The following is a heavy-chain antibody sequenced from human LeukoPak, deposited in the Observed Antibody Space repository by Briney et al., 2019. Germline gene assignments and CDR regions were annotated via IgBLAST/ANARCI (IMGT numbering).Heavy chain of an antibody. CDR3: AKDGGLWVSAHWGDS. CDR1: GFTFSSYT. J-gene: IGHJ4*02. Sequence: GGSLRLSCAASGFTFSSYTMSWVRQAPGKGLEWVSTITTSDGNTYYADSVKGRITAFRDNSKNTLYLQINSLRAEDTAVYYCAKDGGLWVSAHWGDSWGRGTLVTVSS. CDR2: ITTSDGNT. D-gene: IGHD7-27*01. V-gene: IGHV3-23*01.